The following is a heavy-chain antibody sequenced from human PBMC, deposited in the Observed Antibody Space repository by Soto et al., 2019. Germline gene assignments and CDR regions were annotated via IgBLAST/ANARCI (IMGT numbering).Heavy chain of an antibody. CDR1: GFTFSSNG. Sequence: GGSLRLSCAASGFTFSSNGMHWVRQAPGEGLEWVAVIWYDGTNKYYADSVKGRFTISRDNTKNTLYLQMNRLRAEETAVYYCAKDCGGTSSFAVDYWGQGTLVTVPS. D-gene: IGHD6-6*01. CDR2: IWYDGTNK. CDR3: AKDCGGTSSFAVDY. J-gene: IGHJ4*02. V-gene: IGHV3-33*06.